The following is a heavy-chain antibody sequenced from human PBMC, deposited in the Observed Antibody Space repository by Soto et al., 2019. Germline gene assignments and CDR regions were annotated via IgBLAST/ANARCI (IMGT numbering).Heavy chain of an antibody. J-gene: IGHJ4*02. D-gene: IGHD4-17*01. V-gene: IGHV3-23*01. CDR2: ISGSGGST. CDR3: AKERRPGRSPAKTTVTTSFDY. CDR1: GFTFSSYA. Sequence: PGGSLRLSCAASGFTFSSYAMSWVRQAPGKGLEWVSAISGSGGSTYYADSVKGRFTISRDNSKNTLYLQMNSLRAEDTAVHYCAKERRPGRSPAKTTVTTSFDYWGQGTLVTVSS.